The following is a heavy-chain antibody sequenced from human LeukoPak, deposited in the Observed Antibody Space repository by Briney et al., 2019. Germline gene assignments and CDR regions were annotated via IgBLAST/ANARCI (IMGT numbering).Heavy chain of an antibody. J-gene: IGHJ3*02. CDR1: GGSISSYY. D-gene: IGHD5-12*01. V-gene: IGHV4-4*09. CDR3: ARHGGESIVAMILHAFDI. Sequence: SETLSPTCTVSGGSISSYYWSWIRQPPGKGLEWIGYIYTSGSTNYNPSLKSRVTMSVDTSKNQFSLKLSSVTAADTAVYYCARHGGESIVAMILHAFDIWGQGTMVTVSS. CDR2: IYTSGST.